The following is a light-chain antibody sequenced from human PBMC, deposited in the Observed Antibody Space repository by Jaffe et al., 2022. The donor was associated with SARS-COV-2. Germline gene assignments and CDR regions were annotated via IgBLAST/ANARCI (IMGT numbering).Light chain of an antibody. CDR1: QSISNNY. J-gene: IGKJ1*01. Sequence: EIVLTQSPGTLSVSPGERATLSCRASQSISNNYLAWYQQKAGQAPRLLIYLTSRRATDIPDRFSGGGSGTDFTLTIGGLEPEDFAVYYCQHYDTSRWTFGQGTKVEIK. CDR3: QHYDTSRWT. V-gene: IGKV3-20*01. CDR2: LTS.